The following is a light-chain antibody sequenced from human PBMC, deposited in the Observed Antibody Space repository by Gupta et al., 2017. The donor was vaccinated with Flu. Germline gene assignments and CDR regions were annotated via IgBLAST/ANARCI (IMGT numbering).Light chain of an antibody. V-gene: IGKV1-12*01. J-gene: IGKJ3*01. CDR2: AAS. CDR1: QDIGRF. CDR3: QHANNFPLT. Sequence: DIQMTQSPSSVSASIGDRVTITCRASQDIGRFLAWYQRKPGEAPKVLIYAASRVQSGVPSRFSGSGAGTDFTLTISKRQPEDFATYYCQHANNFPLTFGQGTQFDIK.